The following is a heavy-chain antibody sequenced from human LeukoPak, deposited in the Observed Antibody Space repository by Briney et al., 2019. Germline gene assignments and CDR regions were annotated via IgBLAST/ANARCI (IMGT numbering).Heavy chain of an antibody. D-gene: IGHD4-17*01. CDR2: IYYSGRT. CDR3: ARRPADTAWYGVFDY. V-gene: IGHV4-59*01. J-gene: IGHJ4*02. CDR1: GGSLSPSY. Sequence: SETLSLTRSVSGGSLSPSYSCWIPQPPGKGLEWIGYIYYSGRTIYSPSLMRRVTISVDTSRAPFFLLLSPVTAAQTSLDYCARRPADTAWYGVFDYWSQGTLVTVSS.